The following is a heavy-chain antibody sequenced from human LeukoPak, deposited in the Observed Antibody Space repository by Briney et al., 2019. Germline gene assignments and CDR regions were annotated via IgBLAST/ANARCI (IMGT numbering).Heavy chain of an antibody. CDR2: MYYSGTT. V-gene: IGHV4-34*01. CDR3: ARQFYLGYYYMDV. D-gene: IGHD2/OR15-2a*01. CDR1: GGSFSGYY. J-gene: IGHJ6*03. Sequence: PSETLSLTCAVYGGSFSGYYWSWIRQPPGKGLEWIGSMYYSGTTYYNPSLKSRVTISVDTSKNQFSLKLSSVTAADTAVYYCARQFYLGYYYMDVWGKGTTVTVSS.